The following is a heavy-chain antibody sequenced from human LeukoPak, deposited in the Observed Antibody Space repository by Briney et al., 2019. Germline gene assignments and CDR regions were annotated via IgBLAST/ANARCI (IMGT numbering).Heavy chain of an antibody. CDR1: GFTFSSSW. CDR3: ARDSAQYYDSSGHQGRVY. Sequence: PGGSLRLSCAASGFTFSSSWMTWVRQAPGKGLEWLANIKQDGSEKYYVDSVKGRFTISRDNAKNSLYLQMNSLRAEDTAVYYCARDSAQYYDSSGHQGRVYWGQGTLVTVSS. V-gene: IGHV3-7*01. CDR2: IKQDGSEK. D-gene: IGHD3-22*01. J-gene: IGHJ4*02.